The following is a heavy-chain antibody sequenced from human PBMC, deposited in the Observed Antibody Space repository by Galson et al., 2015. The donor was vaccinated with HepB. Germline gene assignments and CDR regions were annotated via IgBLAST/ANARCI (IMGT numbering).Heavy chain of an antibody. V-gene: IGHV1-3*01. CDR3: AAWGGYCSSTSCYDVDY. CDR2: INAGNGNT. J-gene: IGHJ4*02. Sequence: SVKVSCKASGYTFTSYAMHWVRQAPGQRLEWMGWINAGNGNTKYSQKFQGRVAITRDTSASTAYMELSSLRSEDTAVYYCAAWGGYCSSTSCYDVDYWGQGTLVTVSS. CDR1: GYTFTSYA. D-gene: IGHD2-2*01.